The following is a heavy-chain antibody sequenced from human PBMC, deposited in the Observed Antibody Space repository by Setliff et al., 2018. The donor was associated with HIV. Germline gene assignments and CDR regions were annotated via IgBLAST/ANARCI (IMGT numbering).Heavy chain of an antibody. V-gene: IGHV5-51*01. CDR3: ARLKRQWSDY. Sequence: GESLKISCEASGYTFSNYWIGWVRQMPGKGLEWVAIIYPGDSDTRYSPSFRGQVTVSAVRSTNTAYLQWSYLKASDTAMYYCARLKRQWSDYLGQGTLVTVSS. CDR1: GYTFSNYW. CDR2: IYPGDSDT. D-gene: IGHD6-19*01. J-gene: IGHJ4*02.